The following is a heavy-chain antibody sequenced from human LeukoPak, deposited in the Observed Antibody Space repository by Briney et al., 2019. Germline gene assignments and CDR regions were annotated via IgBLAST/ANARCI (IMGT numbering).Heavy chain of an antibody. CDR2: ISGSGVST. J-gene: IGHJ5*02. Sequence: GGSLRLSCAASGFTFSRYAMSWVRQAPGKGLEWVSSISGSGVSTYYADSVKGRFTISRDNSKNTLYLQMNSLRAEDTAVYYCAKKYSTGLDPWGQGTLVTVSS. CDR1: GFTFSRYA. D-gene: IGHD1-26*01. V-gene: IGHV3-23*01. CDR3: AKKYSTGLDP.